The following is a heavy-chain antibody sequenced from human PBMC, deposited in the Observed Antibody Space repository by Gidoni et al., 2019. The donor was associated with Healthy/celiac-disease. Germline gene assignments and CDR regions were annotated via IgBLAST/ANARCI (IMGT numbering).Heavy chain of an antibody. CDR2: IYYSGST. Sequence: QLQLQESGPGLVKPSETLSLTCTVSGGSISSSSYYWGWIRQPPGNGLEWIGSIYYSGSTSYNPSLKSRVTISVDTSKNQFSRKLSSVTAADTAVYYCARYGDYVGYWGQGTLVTVSS. CDR1: GGSISSSSYY. D-gene: IGHD4-17*01. J-gene: IGHJ4*02. V-gene: IGHV4-39*01. CDR3: ARYGDYVGY.